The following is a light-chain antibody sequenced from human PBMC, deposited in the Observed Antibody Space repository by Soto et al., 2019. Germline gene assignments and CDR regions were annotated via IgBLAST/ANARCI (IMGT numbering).Light chain of an antibody. CDR2: GAS. J-gene: IGKJ2*01. Sequence: EIVLTQSPATLSLSPGERVTLSCRASQSISSFLAWYQQKPGQAPRLLIYGASTRATGIPARFSGSGSGTEFTLTISSLQSEDFAVYYCQQYNNWPPYTFGQGTKVDIK. CDR1: QSISSF. CDR3: QQYNNWPPYT. V-gene: IGKV3-15*01.